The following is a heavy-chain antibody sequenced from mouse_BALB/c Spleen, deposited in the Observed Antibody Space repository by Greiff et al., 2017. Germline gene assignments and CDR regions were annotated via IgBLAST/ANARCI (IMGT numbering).Heavy chain of an antibody. J-gene: IGHJ4*01. CDR3: ARTPAYLGAIDY. V-gene: IGHV1S135*01. Sequence: EVQLQQSGPALMKPGASVKISCKASGYSFTSYYMHWVKQSHGKSLEWIGYIDPFNGGTSYNQNFKGKATLTVDKFSSTAYMHLSSLTSEDSAVYYCARTPAYLGAIDYWGQGTSVTVSS. D-gene: IGHD5-5*01. CDR1: GYSFTSYY. CDR2: IDPFNGGT.